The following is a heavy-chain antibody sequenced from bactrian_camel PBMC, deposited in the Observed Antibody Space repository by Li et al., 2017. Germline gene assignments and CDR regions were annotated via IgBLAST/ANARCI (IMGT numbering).Heavy chain of an antibody. Sequence: VQLVESGGGLVQPGGSLRLSCAASGFPFSPYDMSWVRQAPGKGLEWVSGVSTGGGTTYYADSVKGRFTISRDNAKNTVYLQMNSLKSEDTALYYCATSTGALLPAEWGQGTQVTVS. V-gene: IGHV3S40*01. J-gene: IGHJ4*01. CDR3: ATSTGALLPAE. D-gene: IGHD2*01. CDR2: VSTGGGTT. CDR1: GFPFSPYD.